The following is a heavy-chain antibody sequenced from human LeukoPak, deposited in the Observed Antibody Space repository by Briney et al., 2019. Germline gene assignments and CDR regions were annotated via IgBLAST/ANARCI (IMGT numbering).Heavy chain of an antibody. V-gene: IGHV3-74*01. CDR2: INGDGSTT. CDR1: GFPFSSYW. CDR3: SRSQFDF. Sequence: GGSLRLSCATSGFPFSSYWMLWVRQAPGKGLEWVSRINGDGSTTTYADSVKGRFTISRDNTENILYRQMDSLRAEDTAIYYCSRSQFDFWGQGVLVTVSS. J-gene: IGHJ4*02.